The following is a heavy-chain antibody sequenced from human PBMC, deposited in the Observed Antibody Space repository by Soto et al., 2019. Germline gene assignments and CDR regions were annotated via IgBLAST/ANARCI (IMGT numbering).Heavy chain of an antibody. Sequence: GGSLRLSCAASGFTFSSYAMHWVRQAPGEGLQWVASISYLGGHERYSDSVKGRFAISRDTSKNTLYLQVDSLRADDTAVFYCARGPYDNDAFDVWGHGTVVTVSS. CDR2: ISYLGGHE. CDR1: GFTFSSYA. CDR3: ARGPYDNDAFDV. J-gene: IGHJ3*01. V-gene: IGHV3-33*05. D-gene: IGHD5-12*01.